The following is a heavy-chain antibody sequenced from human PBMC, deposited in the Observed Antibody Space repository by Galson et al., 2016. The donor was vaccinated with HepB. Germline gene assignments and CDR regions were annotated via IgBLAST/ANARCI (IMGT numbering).Heavy chain of an antibody. CDR1: GYTFTNYP. Sequence: SVKVSCKASGYTFTNYPINWVRQAPGQRLEWMGWISTGNDETKYAQNFQGRATFTKDTSASTAYMELNSLRSEDTAVYYCLRDPVSGCAPFDFWGQGTLVTVSS. V-gene: IGHV1-3*04. D-gene: IGHD6-25*01. CDR3: LRDPVSGCAPFDF. CDR2: ISTGNDET. J-gene: IGHJ4*01.